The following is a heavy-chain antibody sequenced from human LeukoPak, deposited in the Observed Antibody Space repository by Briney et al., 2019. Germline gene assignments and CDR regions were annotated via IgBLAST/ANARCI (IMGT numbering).Heavy chain of an antibody. J-gene: IGHJ3*02. CDR1: GFTFSSYA. V-gene: IGHV3-23*01. D-gene: IGHD3-22*01. CDR3: AKHGGFGDSSGYDAFDI. Sequence: GGSLRLSCAASGFTFSSYAMSWVRQAPGKGLEWVSAISGSGGSTYYADSVKGRFTISRDNSKNTLYLQMNSLRAEDTAVYYCAKHGGFGDSSGYDAFDIWGQGTMVTVSS. CDR2: ISGSGGST.